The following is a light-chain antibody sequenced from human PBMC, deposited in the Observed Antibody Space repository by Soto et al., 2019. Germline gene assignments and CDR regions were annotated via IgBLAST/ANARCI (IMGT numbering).Light chain of an antibody. Sequence: DIQMTQSPSSLSASVGDRITITCQASQDIGNYVNWYQQKPGKAPKLMIYDASALESGVPSRFSGSRSGTDFTFTISSLQPEDFATYSCLQYYNVPITFGQGTRLDIK. CDR1: QDIGNY. V-gene: IGKV1-33*01. CDR3: LQYYNVPIT. J-gene: IGKJ5*01. CDR2: DAS.